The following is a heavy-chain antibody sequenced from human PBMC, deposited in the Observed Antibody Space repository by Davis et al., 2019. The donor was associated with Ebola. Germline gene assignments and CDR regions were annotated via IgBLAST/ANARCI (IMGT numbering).Heavy chain of an antibody. V-gene: IGHV3-7*01. Sequence: GESLKISCAASGFTFSSYWTSWVRQAPGKGLEWVANIKQDGSEKYYVDSVKGRITISRDNAKNSLYLQMNSLGAEDTAVYYCARGPPEDVVVVVVAADYWGQGTLVTVSS. CDR3: ARGPPEDVVVVVVAADY. CDR1: GFTFSSYW. J-gene: IGHJ4*02. CDR2: IKQDGSEK. D-gene: IGHD2-15*01.